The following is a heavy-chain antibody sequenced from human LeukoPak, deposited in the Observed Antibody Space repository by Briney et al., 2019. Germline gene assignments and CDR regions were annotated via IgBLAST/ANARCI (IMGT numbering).Heavy chain of an antibody. V-gene: IGHV4-59*01. Sequence: TSETLSLTCTVSGGSISSYYWSWIRQPPGKGLEWIGYIYYSGSTNYNPSLKSRVTISVDTSKNQFSLRLSSVTAADTAVYYCARTIAVAGTCYFDYWGQGTLVTVSS. CDR1: GGSISSYY. J-gene: IGHJ4*02. D-gene: IGHD6-19*01. CDR2: IYYSGST. CDR3: ARTIAVAGTCYFDY.